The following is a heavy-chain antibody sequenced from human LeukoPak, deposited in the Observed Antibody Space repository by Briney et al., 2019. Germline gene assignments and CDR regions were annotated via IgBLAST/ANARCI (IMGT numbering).Heavy chain of an antibody. CDR3: ARGPRVWGGYRLGFDYYYGMDV. CDR2: MNPNSGNT. V-gene: IGHV1-8*01. CDR1: GYTFTSYD. J-gene: IGHJ6*02. Sequence: AASVKVSCKASGYTFTSYDINWVRQATGQGLEWMGWMNPNSGNTGYAQKFQGRVTMTRNTSISTAYMELSSLRSEDTAVYYCARGPRVWGGYRLGFDYYYGMDVWGQGTTVTVSS. D-gene: IGHD3-16*02.